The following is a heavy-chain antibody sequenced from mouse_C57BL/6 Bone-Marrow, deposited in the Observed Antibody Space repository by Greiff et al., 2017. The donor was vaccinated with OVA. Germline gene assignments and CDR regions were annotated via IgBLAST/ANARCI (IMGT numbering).Heavy chain of an antibody. D-gene: IGHD1-1*01. Sequence: QVHVKQSGAELARPGASVKLSCKASGYTFTSYGISWVKQRPGQGLEWIGEIYPRSGNTYYNEKFKGKATLTADKSSSTAYMELRSLTSEDSAVYFYARSYYYGSSYGYFDVWGTGTTVTVSS. CDR2: IYPRSGNT. V-gene: IGHV1-81*01. CDR1: GYTFTSYG. CDR3: ARSYYYGSSYGYFDV. J-gene: IGHJ1*03.